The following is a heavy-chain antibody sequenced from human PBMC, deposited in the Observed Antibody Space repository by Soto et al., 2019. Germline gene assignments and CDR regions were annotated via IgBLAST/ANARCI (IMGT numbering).Heavy chain of an antibody. CDR3: VRPLPSGRNYGMDV. CDR1: GFSFVSYW. J-gene: IGHJ6*02. CDR2: IYNDGTT. Sequence: EVQLAESGGGLVLTGGSLRLSCAASGFSFVSYWMHWVRQVPGEGLAWVSVIYNDGTTYYADSVKGRFTLSRDTSKNTLSLQMDSLRAEDTAVYYCVRPLPSGRNYGMDVWGQGTTVTVSS. V-gene: IGHV3-66*04. D-gene: IGHD3-10*01.